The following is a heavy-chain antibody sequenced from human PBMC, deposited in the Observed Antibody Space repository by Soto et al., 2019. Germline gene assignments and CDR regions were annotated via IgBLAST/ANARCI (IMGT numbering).Heavy chain of an antibody. J-gene: IGHJ5*02. CDR1: GGSISSNNW. CDR2: IYDSGST. Sequence: PSETLSLTCAVSGGSISSNNWWSWVRQPPGKGLEWIGEIYDSGSTNYNPSLKSRVTISVDKSKNQFSLKVSSVTAADTAVYYCARASSARGYSYGYWFDPWGQGTLVTVSS. CDR3: ARASSARGYSYGYWFDP. V-gene: IGHV4-4*02. D-gene: IGHD5-18*01.